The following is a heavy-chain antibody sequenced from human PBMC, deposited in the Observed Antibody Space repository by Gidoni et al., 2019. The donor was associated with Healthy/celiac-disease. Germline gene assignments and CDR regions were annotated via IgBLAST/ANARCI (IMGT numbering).Heavy chain of an antibody. CDR1: GFTFSSYW. J-gene: IGHJ5*01. D-gene: IGHD6-13*01. V-gene: IGHV3-74*01. CDR3: ARDLDSSWFDY. CDR2: INSDGRST. Sequence: EVQLVESGGGLVQPGGSLRLACAASGFTFSSYWMHWVRQAPGKGLVWVSRINSDGRSTSYADSVKGRFTISRDNAKNTLYLQMNSLRAENTAVYYCARDLDSSWFDYWGQGTLVTVSS.